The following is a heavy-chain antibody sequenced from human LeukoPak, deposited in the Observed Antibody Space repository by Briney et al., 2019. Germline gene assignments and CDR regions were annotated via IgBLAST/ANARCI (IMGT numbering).Heavy chain of an antibody. D-gene: IGHD2-15*01. J-gene: IGHJ3*02. Sequence: SETLSLTCTVSGGSISSYYWSWIRQPPGKGLEWIGYIYYSGSTNYNPPLKSRVTISVDTSKNQFSLRLSSVTAADTALYFCARPVYCSVTTCTGPLHIWGQGTMVTVSS. CDR1: GGSISSYY. CDR2: IYYSGST. CDR3: ARPVYCSVTTCTGPLHI. V-gene: IGHV4-59*12.